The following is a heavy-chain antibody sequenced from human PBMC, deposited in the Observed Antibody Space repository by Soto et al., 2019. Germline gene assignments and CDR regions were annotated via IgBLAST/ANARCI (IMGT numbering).Heavy chain of an antibody. J-gene: IGHJ4*02. CDR1: GGTFSSYA. D-gene: IGHD5-18*01. V-gene: IGHV1-69*13. CDR2: IIPIFGTA. CDR3: ARAPRGYSYSYYFDY. Sequence: WASVKVSCKASGGTFSSYAISWVRQAPGQGLEWMGGIIPIFGTANYAQKFQGRVTITADESTSTAYMELSSLRSEDTAVYYCARAPRGYSYSYYFDYWGQGTLVTVSS.